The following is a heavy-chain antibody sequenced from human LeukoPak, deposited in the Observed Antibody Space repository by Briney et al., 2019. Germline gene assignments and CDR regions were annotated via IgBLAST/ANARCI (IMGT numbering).Heavy chain of an antibody. Sequence: SETLSLTCTVSGGSISNYYWSWIRQPPGKGLEWIGDIYYSGSTNYNSSLKSRVTISVDTSKKQFSLKLSSVTAADTAVYYCARQSGYHTWFDPWGQGTLVSVSS. CDR2: IYYSGST. J-gene: IGHJ5*02. CDR1: GGSISNYY. D-gene: IGHD3-22*01. V-gene: IGHV4-59*08. CDR3: ARQSGYHTWFDP.